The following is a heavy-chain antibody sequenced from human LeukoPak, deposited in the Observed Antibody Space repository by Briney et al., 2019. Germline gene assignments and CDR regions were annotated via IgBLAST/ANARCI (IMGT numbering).Heavy chain of an antibody. D-gene: IGHD4-17*01. J-gene: IGHJ4*02. CDR3: TTRHYGDYSEFDY. V-gene: IGHV3-15*01. CDR1: GFTFSNAW. CDR2: IKSKTDGGTT. Sequence: GGSLRLSCAASGFTFSNAWMSWVRQAPGKGLEWVGRIKSKTDGGTTDYAAPVKGRFTISRDDSKNTLYLQMNSLRTEDTAVYYCTTRHYGDYSEFDYWGQGTLVTVSS.